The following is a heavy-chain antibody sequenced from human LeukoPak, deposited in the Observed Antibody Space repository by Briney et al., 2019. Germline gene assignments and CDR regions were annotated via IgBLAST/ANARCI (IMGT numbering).Heavy chain of an antibody. J-gene: IGHJ5*02. Sequence: SETLSLTCTVSGGSISSYYWSWIRQPPGKGLEWIGYIYYSGSTNYNPSLKSRVTISVDTSKNQFSLKLSSVTAADTAVYYCARGPDMIVVEGWFDPWGQGTLVTVSS. V-gene: IGHV4-59*01. CDR3: ARGPDMIVVEGWFDP. CDR1: GGSISSYY. D-gene: IGHD3-22*01. CDR2: IYYSGST.